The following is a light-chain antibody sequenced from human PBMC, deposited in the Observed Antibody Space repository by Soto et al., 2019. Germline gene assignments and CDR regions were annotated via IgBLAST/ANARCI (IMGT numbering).Light chain of an antibody. CDR2: DAS. Sequence: DIHLTQSPSSLSAAVGDRVTITCRAGQAILSYLNWLQQKAGKAPEDLIYDASGLRSGGPSRFTGSGSATDFSLTITSLQRDDAVTYYCQQTFSADVAFGRGTKVDIK. CDR1: QAILSY. J-gene: IGKJ1*01. CDR3: QQTFSADVA. V-gene: IGKV1-39*01.